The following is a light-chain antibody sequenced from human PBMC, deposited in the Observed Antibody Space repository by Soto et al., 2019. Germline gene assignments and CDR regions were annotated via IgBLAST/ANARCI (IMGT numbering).Light chain of an antibody. Sequence: SVLTQPASVSGSPGQSITISCTGTSSDVGGYNYVSCYQQHPGKAPKLMIYEVSNRPSGVSNRFSGSKSGNTASLTISGLQAEDEADYYCSSYTSSSTRVFGTGNKVTVL. CDR1: SSDVGGYNY. CDR2: EVS. J-gene: IGLJ1*01. CDR3: SSYTSSSTRV. V-gene: IGLV2-14*01.